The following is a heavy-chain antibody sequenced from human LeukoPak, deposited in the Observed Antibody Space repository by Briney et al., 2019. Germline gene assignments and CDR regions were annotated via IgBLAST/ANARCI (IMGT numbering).Heavy chain of an antibody. V-gene: IGHV1-69*05. CDR2: IIPIFGTA. CDR3: AKGGAPHPYCSGGSCYSGYYFDY. Sequence: SVKVSCKASGGTFSSYAISWVRQAPGQGLEWMGGIIPIFGTANYAQKFQGRVTITTDESTSTAYMELSSLRSEDTAVYYCAKGGAPHPYCSGGSCYSGYYFDYWGQGTLVTVSS. J-gene: IGHJ4*02. D-gene: IGHD2-15*01. CDR1: GGTFSSYA.